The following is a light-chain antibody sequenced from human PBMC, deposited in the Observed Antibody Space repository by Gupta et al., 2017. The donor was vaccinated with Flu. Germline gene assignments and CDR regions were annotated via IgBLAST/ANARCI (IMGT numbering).Light chain of an antibody. J-gene: IGKJ1*01. V-gene: IGKV3-15*01. Sequence: PATRSGSPGQRGTLSCRASQSIGSSLAWYQQTPGQAPRLLISAAATRATGVPDRFSAWGSGTDFILTISSLQSEDSAIYYCQQYNQWPRTFGQGTKVEIK. CDR2: AAA. CDR3: QQYNQWPRT. CDR1: QSIGSS.